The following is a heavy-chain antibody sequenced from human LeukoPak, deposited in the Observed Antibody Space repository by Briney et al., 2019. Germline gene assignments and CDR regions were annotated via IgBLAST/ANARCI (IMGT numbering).Heavy chain of an antibody. CDR2: VFYSGST. Sequence: PSETLSLTCTVSGASVSSSSYYXEWXXXXXXXXXXWVGSVFYSGSTNYNPSLKSRVTMSVDTSKNQFSLRLSSVTATDTAVYYCATRRSGSHPYYWGQGTLVTVSS. J-gene: IGHJ4*02. CDR1: GASVSSSSYY. CDR3: ATRRSGSHPYY. D-gene: IGHD1-26*01. V-gene: IGHV4-39*01.